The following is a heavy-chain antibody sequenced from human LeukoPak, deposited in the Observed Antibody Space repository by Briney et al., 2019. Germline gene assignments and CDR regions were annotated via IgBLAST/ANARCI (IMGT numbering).Heavy chain of an antibody. CDR2: INPGGGST. V-gene: IGHV1-46*01. Sequence: ASVKVSCKASGYTFTSYYMHWVRQAPGQGLEWMGIINPGGGSTSYAQKFQGRVTMTRDTSTSTVYMELSSLRSEDTAVYYCARIFCSSTSCYTTPYYFDYWGQGTLVTVSS. D-gene: IGHD2-2*02. CDR3: ARIFCSSTSCYTTPYYFDY. CDR1: GYTFTSYY. J-gene: IGHJ4*02.